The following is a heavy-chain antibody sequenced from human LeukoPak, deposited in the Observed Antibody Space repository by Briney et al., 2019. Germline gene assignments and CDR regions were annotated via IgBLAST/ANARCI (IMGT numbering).Heavy chain of an antibody. V-gene: IGHV4-39*01. J-gene: IGHJ5*02. CDR3: ARQEIGLRSFDP. D-gene: IGHD3/OR15-3a*01. CDR2: VYYTGST. Sequence: SETLSLTCTVSGGSISSALYHWRWIRQPPGKNLEWLGSVYYTGSTHNNPSLKRRVTISVDTSKNQFSLNLSSVTAADTAVYYCARQEIGLRSFDPWGQGTLVTVSS. CDR1: GGSISSALYH.